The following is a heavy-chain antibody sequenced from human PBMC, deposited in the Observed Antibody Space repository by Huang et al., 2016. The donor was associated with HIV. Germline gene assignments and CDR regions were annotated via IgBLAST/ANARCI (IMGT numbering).Heavy chain of an antibody. Sequence: EVQLVESGGGLVKPGGSLRLSCAASGFTFSSYSMNWVRQAPGRWLEWVSYISGRSSNIYYAHSGKGRFTISRDNAKSSLYLQLNSLRAEDTAVYYCARTEMEYYYGSSGYYPDYWGQGTLVIVSS. CDR2: ISGRSSNI. D-gene: IGHD3-22*01. V-gene: IGHV3-48*01. CDR1: GFTFSSYS. CDR3: ARTEMEYYYGSSGYYPDY. J-gene: IGHJ4*02.